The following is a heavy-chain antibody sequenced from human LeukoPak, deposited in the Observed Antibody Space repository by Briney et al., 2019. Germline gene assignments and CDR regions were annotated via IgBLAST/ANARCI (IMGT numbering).Heavy chain of an antibody. J-gene: IGHJ4*02. D-gene: IGHD3-10*01. CDR1: GDSVSSNSAA. Sequence: SQTLSLTCAISGDSVSSNSAAWNWIRQSPSRGLEWLGRTYYRSKWYNDYAGSVKSRITINPDISKNQFSLQLNSVPPEDTAGYSCASTVRGVIDYWGQGTLVTVSS. CDR3: ASTVRGVIDY. CDR2: TYYRSKWYN. V-gene: IGHV6-1*01.